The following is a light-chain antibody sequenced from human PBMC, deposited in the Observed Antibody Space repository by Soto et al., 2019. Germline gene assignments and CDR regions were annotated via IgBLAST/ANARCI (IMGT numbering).Light chain of an antibody. CDR3: QQYNNWPPIT. V-gene: IGKV3-20*01. CDR2: GAS. Sequence: IVLTQSPGTLSLSPGERATLSCRASQSVTTQLAWYQQKPGQAPRLIIHGASSRATGVPDRITGSGSGTDFTLSISRLEPEDFAVYYCQQYNNWPPITFGQGTRLEIK. J-gene: IGKJ5*01. CDR1: QSVTTQ.